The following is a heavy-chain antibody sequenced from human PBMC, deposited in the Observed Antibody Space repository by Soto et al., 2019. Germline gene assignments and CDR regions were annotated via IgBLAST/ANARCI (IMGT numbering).Heavy chain of an antibody. CDR2: IYYSGST. D-gene: IGHD6-13*01. J-gene: IGHJ6*02. V-gene: IGHV4-31*03. CDR1: GGSISSGGYY. CDR3: ARDRAAAGLYYYYGMDV. Sequence: SETLSLTCTVSGGSISSGGYYWSWIRQHPGKGLEWIGYIYYSGSTYYNPSLKSRVTISVDTSKNQFSLKLSSVTAADTAVYYCARDRAAAGLYYYYGMDVWGQGTTVTVSS.